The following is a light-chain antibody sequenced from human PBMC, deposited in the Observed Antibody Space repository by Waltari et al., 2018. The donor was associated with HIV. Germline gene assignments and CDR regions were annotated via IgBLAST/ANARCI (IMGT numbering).Light chain of an antibody. Sequence: DIQMTQSPSSLSASVGDRVTITCQASHDISNFLNWYQQKTGKAPKLLSYGASNSERGVPSRFSGSGSETDVTFTISSLQPEDIATYYCQQYDSVMYTFGQGTKLEIK. V-gene: IGKV1-33*01. CDR2: GAS. CDR1: HDISNF. CDR3: QQYDSVMYT. J-gene: IGKJ2*01.